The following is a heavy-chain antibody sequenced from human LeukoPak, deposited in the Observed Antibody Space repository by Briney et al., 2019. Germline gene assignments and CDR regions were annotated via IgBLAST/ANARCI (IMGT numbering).Heavy chain of an antibody. J-gene: IGHJ4*02. V-gene: IGHV3-21*06. D-gene: IGHD6-13*01. CDR2: ISGDSRYI. Sequence: GGSLILSCAASGFTFSDYSLNWVRQAPGKGLEWVSCISGDSRYIYYADSVKGRSTISGDNAQNSLYLHVNSLRAEDTAVYYCARGPFSSSWSEFDYWGQGTLVTVSS. CDR3: ARGPFSSSWSEFDY. CDR1: GFTFSDYS.